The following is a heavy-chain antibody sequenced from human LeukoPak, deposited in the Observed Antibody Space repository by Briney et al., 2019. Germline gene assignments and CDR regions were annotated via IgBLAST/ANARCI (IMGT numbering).Heavy chain of an antibody. D-gene: IGHD6-19*01. Sequence: SETLSLTCAVYGFSFSGYYWSWIRQPPGKGLEWIGEINHSGSTNYYPSLKSTVTISVDTSKNQFSLKLSSVTAAATAVYYCARGGTIAVAGREGMDVWGQGTTVTVSS. CDR3: ARGGTIAVAGREGMDV. J-gene: IGHJ6*02. CDR1: GFSFSGYY. V-gene: IGHV4-34*01. CDR2: INHSGST.